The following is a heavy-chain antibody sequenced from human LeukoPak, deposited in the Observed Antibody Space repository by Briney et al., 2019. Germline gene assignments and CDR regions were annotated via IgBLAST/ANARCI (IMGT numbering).Heavy chain of an antibody. Sequence: ASVKVSCKASGYTFTGYYMHWVRQAPGQGLEWMGWINPNSGGKNYAQEFQGRVTMTRDTSISTAYMELSRLRSDDTAVYYCARIVDTAMVTVDYWGQGTLVTVSS. CDR1: GYTFTGYY. J-gene: IGHJ4*02. CDR3: ARIVDTAMVTVDY. D-gene: IGHD5-18*01. V-gene: IGHV1-2*02. CDR2: INPNSGGK.